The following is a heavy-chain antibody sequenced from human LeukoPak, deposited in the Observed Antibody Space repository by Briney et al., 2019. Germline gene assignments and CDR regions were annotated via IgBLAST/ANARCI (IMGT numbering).Heavy chain of an antibody. CDR3: AKGDDYGANTRLPKYNWFDP. Sequence: PGGSLRLSCVGSGFTFSVHWVRQVPGKGLEWLTFILHDGTDQHYADSVKGRFTISRDNSKDMLYLQMNSLRPEDTAVYYCAKGDDYGANTRLPKYNWFDPWGQGTLVTVSS. J-gene: IGHJ5*02. CDR2: ILHDGTDQ. V-gene: IGHV3-30*02. CDR1: GFTFS. D-gene: IGHD4-23*01.